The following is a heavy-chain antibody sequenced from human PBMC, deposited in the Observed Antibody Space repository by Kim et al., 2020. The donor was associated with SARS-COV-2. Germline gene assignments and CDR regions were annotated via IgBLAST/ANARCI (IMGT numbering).Heavy chain of an antibody. CDR3: AKKGRRSSSWHEDAWDY. CDR1: GFTFSSYA. Sequence: GGSLRLSCAASGFTFSSYAMSWVRQAPGKGLEWVSAISGSGGSTYYADSVKGRFTISRDNSKNTLYLQMNSLRAEDTAVYYCAKKGRRSSSWHEDAWDYWGQGTLVTVSS. D-gene: IGHD6-13*01. J-gene: IGHJ4*02. CDR2: ISGSGGST. V-gene: IGHV3-23*01.